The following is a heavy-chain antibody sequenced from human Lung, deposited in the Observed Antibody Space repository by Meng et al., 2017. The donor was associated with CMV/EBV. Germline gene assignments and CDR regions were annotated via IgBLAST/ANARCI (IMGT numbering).Heavy chain of an antibody. CDR2: IDDSGST. CDR3: ARGKQDAWELLAY. CDR1: GVSISSNIR. V-gene: IGHV4-4*03. D-gene: IGHD1-26*01. J-gene: IGHJ4*02. Sequence: QIRESGPGLVKPPGSLSLTCGVSGVSISSNIRWTWVRQPPGKGLEWIGDIDDSGSTNYNPSLNSRISISLDKSKNHFSLKVNSVTAADTAVYYCARGKQDAWELLAYWGQGALVTVAS.